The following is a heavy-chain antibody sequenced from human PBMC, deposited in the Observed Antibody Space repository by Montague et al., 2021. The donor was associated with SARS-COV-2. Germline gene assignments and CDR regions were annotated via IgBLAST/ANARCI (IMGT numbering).Heavy chain of an antibody. J-gene: IGHJ4*02. CDR1: GDSISTSY. Sequence: SETLSLTCTVSGDSISTSYWGWIRQPPGKGLEWIGYVYYSGRTNYNSSLKSRVTISVDTSKNQFSLNLRSVTAADTAVYFCVRADRRERDTPHLYYYNDMDFWGQGTMVTVSS. V-gene: IGHV4-59*01. CDR2: VYYSGRT. CDR3: VRADRRERDTPHLYYYNDMDF. D-gene: IGHD3-22*01.